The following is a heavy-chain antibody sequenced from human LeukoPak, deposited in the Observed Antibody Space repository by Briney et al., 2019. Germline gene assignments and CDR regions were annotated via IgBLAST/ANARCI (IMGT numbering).Heavy chain of an antibody. Sequence: SQTLSLTLTVSGGSISSSSYYWGWIRPPPGKGLEWIGSIYYSGSTYYNPSLKSRVTISVDTSKNQFSLKLSSVTAADTAVYYCASHCSSTSCYVSYWSDPWGQGTLVTVSS. CDR1: GGSISSSSYY. V-gene: IGHV4-39*01. D-gene: IGHD2-2*01. J-gene: IGHJ5*02. CDR3: ASHCSSTSCYVSYWSDP. CDR2: IYYSGST.